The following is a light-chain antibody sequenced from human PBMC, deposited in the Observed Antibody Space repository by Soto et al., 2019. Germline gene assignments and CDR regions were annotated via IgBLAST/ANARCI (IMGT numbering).Light chain of an antibody. V-gene: IGKV3D-20*02. J-gene: IGKJ4*01. CDR3: QQRSSWPPALT. Sequence: EIVLTQSPGTLSLSPGERATLSCRASHNVRSRDLAWYQQKPGQAPTLLIHDASNRATGIPATFSGSGSGTDFTLTISSLEAEDFAVYYCQQRSSWPPALTFGGGTKVDIK. CDR1: HNVRSRD. CDR2: DAS.